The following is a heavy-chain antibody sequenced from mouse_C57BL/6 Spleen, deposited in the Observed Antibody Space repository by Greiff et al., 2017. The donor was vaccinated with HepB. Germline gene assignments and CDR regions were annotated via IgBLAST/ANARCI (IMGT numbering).Heavy chain of an antibody. Sequence: QVQLKQPGAELVKPGASVKLSCKASGYTFTSYWMHWVKQRPGQGLEWIGMIHPNSGSTNYNEKFKSKATLTVDKSSSTAYMQLSSLTSEDSAVYYCARGDYDEGFDYWGQGTTLTVSS. CDR1: GYTFTSYW. V-gene: IGHV1-64*01. CDR3: ARGDYDEGFDY. CDR2: IHPNSGST. D-gene: IGHD2-4*01. J-gene: IGHJ2*01.